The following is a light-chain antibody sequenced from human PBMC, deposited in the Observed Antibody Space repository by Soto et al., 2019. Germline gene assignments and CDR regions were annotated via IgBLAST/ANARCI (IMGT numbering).Light chain of an antibody. CDR3: QQYYDYST. Sequence: DIQMTQSPSTLSASVGDRVTITCLASLNIHGLLAWYHQKPGKAPNLLIYKASSLESGAPSRFIGSGSDTEFTLTISSLQHDDFATYYCQQYYDYSTFGPGPNVDV. CDR1: LNIHGL. CDR2: KAS. J-gene: IGKJ3*01. V-gene: IGKV1-5*03.